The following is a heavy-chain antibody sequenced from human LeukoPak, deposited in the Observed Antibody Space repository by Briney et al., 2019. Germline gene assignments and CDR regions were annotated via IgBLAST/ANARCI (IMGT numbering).Heavy chain of an antibody. Sequence: GGSLRLSCAASGFTFSSYSMNWVRQAPGKGLEWVSSISSSSSYIYYADSVKGRFTISRDNAKNSLYLQMNSLRAEDTAVYYCARGGSYYYDSSGYFYWGQGTLVTVSS. CDR1: GFTFSSYS. V-gene: IGHV3-21*01. CDR3: ARGGSYYYDSSGYFY. D-gene: IGHD3-22*01. J-gene: IGHJ4*02. CDR2: ISSSSSYI.